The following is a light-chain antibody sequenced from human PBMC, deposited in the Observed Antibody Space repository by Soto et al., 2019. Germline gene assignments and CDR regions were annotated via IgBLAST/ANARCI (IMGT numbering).Light chain of an antibody. CDR2: GAS. V-gene: IGKV3-20*01. CDR3: QHYGSSLPIT. Sequence: EIVLTQSPGTLSFSPGQRATLSCRASHTISSTYLAWYQQRPGQAPRLLIYGASSRATGIPDRFSGRGSGTDFALTISRLEPEDFAVYYCQHYGSSLPITFGPGTKVDIK. CDR1: HTISSTY. J-gene: IGKJ3*01.